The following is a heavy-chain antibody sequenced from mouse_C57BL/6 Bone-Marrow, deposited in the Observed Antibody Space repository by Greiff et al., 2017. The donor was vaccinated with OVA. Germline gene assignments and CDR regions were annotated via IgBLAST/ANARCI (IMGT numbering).Heavy chain of an antibody. D-gene: IGHD2-4*01. CDR2: ISSGGSYT. Sequence: EVHLVESGGDLVKPGGSLKLSCAASGFTFSSYGMFWVRQTPDKSLEWVATISSGGSYTYYPDSVKGRFTISRDNATNTLYLQMSSRKSADTAMYYCARHRVITTGGDCVDYWGQGTTLTVSS. CDR1: GFTFSSYG. V-gene: IGHV5-6*01. CDR3: ARHRVITTGGDCVDY. J-gene: IGHJ2*01.